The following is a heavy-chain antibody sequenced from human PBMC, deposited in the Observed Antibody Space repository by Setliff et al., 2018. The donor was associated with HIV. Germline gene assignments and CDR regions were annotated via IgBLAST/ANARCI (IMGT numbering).Heavy chain of an antibody. V-gene: IGHV4-31*03. Sequence: SETLSLTCTVSGDSIRSSDTYWSWIRQHPGKGLEWIGYIFYSGTAYYNPALKSRVTISVDRSRNQFSLKLNSVTAADTAVYYCARDANYYESGGPPLHGIDVWGQGTTVTVSS. D-gene: IGHD3-22*01. CDR3: ARDANYYESGGPPLHGIDV. CDR2: IFYSGTA. J-gene: IGHJ6*02. CDR1: GDSIRSSDTY.